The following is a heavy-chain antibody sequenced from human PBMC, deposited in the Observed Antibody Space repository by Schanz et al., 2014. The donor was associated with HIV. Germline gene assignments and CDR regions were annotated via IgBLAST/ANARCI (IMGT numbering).Heavy chain of an antibody. D-gene: IGHD5-18*01. J-gene: IGHJ4*02. Sequence: EVQLLESGGGLVQPGGSLRLSCAASGFTFSSYAMSWVRQAPVKGLEWVSGISGSGGRTYYADSVKGRFTISRDNSKNTLYLQMNSLRAEDTAVYFCARGLPADYWGQGTLVTVSS. CDR2: ISGSGGRT. CDR1: GFTFSSYA. CDR3: ARGLPADY. V-gene: IGHV3-23*01.